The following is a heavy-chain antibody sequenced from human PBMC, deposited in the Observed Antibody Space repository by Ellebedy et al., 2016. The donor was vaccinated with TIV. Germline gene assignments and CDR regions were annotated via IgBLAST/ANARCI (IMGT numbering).Heavy chain of an antibody. D-gene: IGHD5-24*01. CDR1: GGSISSYY. Sequence: MPGGSLRLSCTVSGGSISSYYWSWIRQPPGKGLEWIGYIYYSGSTNYNPSLKSRVTISVDTSKNQFSLKLSSVTAADTAVYYCARLQFVLDAFDIWGQGTMVTVSS. V-gene: IGHV4-59*08. CDR2: IYYSGST. CDR3: ARLQFVLDAFDI. J-gene: IGHJ3*02.